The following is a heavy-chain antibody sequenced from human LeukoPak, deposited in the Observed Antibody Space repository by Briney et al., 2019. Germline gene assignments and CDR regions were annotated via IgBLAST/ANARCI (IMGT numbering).Heavy chain of an antibody. Sequence: SGTLSLTCTVSGASISSDTWWSWVRQSPEKGLEWLGDIFHSGATHYNPSLKSRVTMSVDKSNNQFSLTLTSVTAADAAVYYCARWATVITSYNWFDPWGQGTLVTVSS. V-gene: IGHV4-4*02. CDR3: ARWATVITSYNWFDP. D-gene: IGHD4-23*01. CDR2: IFHSGAT. J-gene: IGHJ5*02. CDR1: GASISSDTW.